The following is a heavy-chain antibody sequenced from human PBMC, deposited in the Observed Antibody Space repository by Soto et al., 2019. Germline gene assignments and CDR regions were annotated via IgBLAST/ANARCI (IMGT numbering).Heavy chain of an antibody. CDR2: INAGNGNT. D-gene: IGHD3-22*01. V-gene: IGHV1-3*01. CDR1: GYTFTSYA. CDR3: ARGQGYDNSGYYPGFGAFDI. Sequence: GASVKVSCKASGYTFTSYAMHWVRQAPGQRLEWMGWINAGNGNTKYSQKFQGRVTITRDTSASTAYMELSSLRSEDTAVYYCARGQGYDNSGYYPGFGAFDIWGQGTMVTVSS. J-gene: IGHJ3*02.